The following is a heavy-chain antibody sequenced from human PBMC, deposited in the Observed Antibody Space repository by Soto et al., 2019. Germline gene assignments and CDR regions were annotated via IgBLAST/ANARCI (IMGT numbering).Heavy chain of an antibody. CDR1: GYTFTSYG. V-gene: IGHV1-18*01. J-gene: IGHJ6*04. D-gene: IGHD3-10*01. Sequence: QVQLVQSGAEVKKPGASVKVSCKASGYTFTSYGISWVRQAPGQGLEWMGWINANNGNTNYAQKLQGRVTMTTNTSTSTADVELRGLRSDDTAVYYCARGLAWRVRGLRDYCMDLWCEGTTVTVAS. CDR3: ARGLAWRVRGLRDYCMDL. CDR2: INANNGNT.